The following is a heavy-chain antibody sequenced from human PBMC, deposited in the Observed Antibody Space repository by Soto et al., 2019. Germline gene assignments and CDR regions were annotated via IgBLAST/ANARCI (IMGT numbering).Heavy chain of an antibody. CDR3: ARVHGSGSYNNFPDY. D-gene: IGHD3-10*01. V-gene: IGHV3-23*01. Sequence: GSLRLSCAASGFPFSSYAMTWVRQAPGKGLEWVSLIRGSGGSTYYADSVKGRFTISRDNSWDTLHLQMNSLRAEDTAVYYCARVHGSGSYNNFPDYWGQGTLVTVSS. CDR1: GFPFSSYA. CDR2: IRGSGGST. J-gene: IGHJ4*02.